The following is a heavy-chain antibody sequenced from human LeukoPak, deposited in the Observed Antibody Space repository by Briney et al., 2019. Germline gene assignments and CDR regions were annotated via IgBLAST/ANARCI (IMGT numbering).Heavy chain of an antibody. CDR3: ARSWLNNNWPNWFDA. CDR1: GYAFTTYW. D-gene: IGHD1-1*01. V-gene: IGHV5-51*01. Sequence: GESLKISCKGSGYAFTTYWIAWVRQMPGKGLEWMGVIYPGDSDTRYSPSFQGQVTLSADKSISTAYLQWTSLKASDSAIYYCARSWLNNNWPNWFDAWGQGTLVTVSS. CDR2: IYPGDSDT. J-gene: IGHJ5*02.